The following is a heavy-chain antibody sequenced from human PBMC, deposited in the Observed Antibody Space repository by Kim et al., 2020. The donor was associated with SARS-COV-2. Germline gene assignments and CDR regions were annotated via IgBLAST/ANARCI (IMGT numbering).Heavy chain of an antibody. CDR2: INPNSGGT. CDR3: ARVQGYYYGMDV. V-gene: IGHV1-2*06. J-gene: IGHJ6*02. CDR1: GYTFTGYY. Sequence: ASVKVSCKASGYTFTGYYMHWVRQAPGQGLEWMGRINPNSGGTNYAQKFQGRVTMTRDTSISTAYMELSRLRSDDTAVYYCARVQGYYYGMDVWGQGTTVTVSS.